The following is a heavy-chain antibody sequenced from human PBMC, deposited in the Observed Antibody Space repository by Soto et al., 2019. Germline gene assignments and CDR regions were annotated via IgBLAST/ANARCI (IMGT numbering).Heavy chain of an antibody. D-gene: IGHD3-10*01. V-gene: IGHV1-8*01. Sequence: ASVKVSCKASGYTFTSYDINWVRQATGQGLEWMGWMNPNSGNTGYAQKFQGRVTMTRNTSISTAYMELSSLRSEDAAVYYCARTGCRKNYYGSGGYYSYYYGMDVWGQGTTVTVSS. CDR1: GYTFTSYD. CDR2: MNPNSGNT. CDR3: ARTGCRKNYYGSGGYYSYYYGMDV. J-gene: IGHJ6*02.